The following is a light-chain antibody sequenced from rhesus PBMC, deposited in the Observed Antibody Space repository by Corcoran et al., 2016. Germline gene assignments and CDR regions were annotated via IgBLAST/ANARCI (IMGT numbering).Light chain of an antibody. CDR2: KAS. CDR3: QQYNSALWT. CDR1: PGISSW. V-gene: IGKV1-21*01. J-gene: IGKJ1*01. Sequence: DIQMTQSPSSLSASVGDRVTITCRASPGISSWLAWYQQKPGKAPKHLSYKASSLQSGVPSRFSGSGSGTDITLTINSLKPEDFATYYFQQYNSALWTFGKGTKVEI.